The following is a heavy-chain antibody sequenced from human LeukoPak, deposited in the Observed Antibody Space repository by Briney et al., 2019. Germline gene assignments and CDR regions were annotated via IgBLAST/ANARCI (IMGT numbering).Heavy chain of an antibody. V-gene: IGHV3-13*01. Sequence: GGSLRLSCAASGFTFSSYDMHWVRQSTGKGLEWVSCIGTAGDTFYPDSVKGRFTISRDNAKNSLYLQMNGLRAGDTGVYFCARDPRSITSRRGDYYFGMDVWGQGTAVTVSS. J-gene: IGHJ6*02. D-gene: IGHD1-14*01. CDR1: GFTFSSYD. CDR3: ARDPRSITSRRGDYYFGMDV. CDR2: IGTAGDT.